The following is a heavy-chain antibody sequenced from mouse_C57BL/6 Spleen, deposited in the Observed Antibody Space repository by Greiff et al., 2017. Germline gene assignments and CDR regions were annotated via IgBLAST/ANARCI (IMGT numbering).Heavy chain of an antibody. CDR2: IDPSDSET. J-gene: IGHJ1*03. CDR1: GYTFTSYW. Sequence: LQPGAELVRPGSSVKLSCKASGYTFTSYWMHWVKQRPIQGLEWIGNIDPSDSETHYNQKFKDKATLTVDKSSSTAYMQLSSLTSEDSAVYYCAFMDWYFDVWGTGTTVTVSS. CDR3: AFMDWYFDV. V-gene: IGHV1-52*01. D-gene: IGHD1-2*01.